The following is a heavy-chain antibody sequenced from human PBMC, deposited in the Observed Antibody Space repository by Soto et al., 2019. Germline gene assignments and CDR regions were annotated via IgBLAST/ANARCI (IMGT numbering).Heavy chain of an antibody. CDR1: GYSFTDYH. D-gene: IGHD2-8*01. J-gene: IGHJ6*02. Sequence: ASVKGSCKASGYSFTDYHIHWVRQAPGQGLEWLGRINPKSGGTSTAQKFQGWVTMTTDTSISTASMELTRLTSDDTAICYCARGDSTDCSNGVCSFFYNHDMDVWGQGTTVTVSS. CDR2: INPKSGGT. CDR3: ARGDSTDCSNGVCSFFYNHDMDV. V-gene: IGHV1-2*04.